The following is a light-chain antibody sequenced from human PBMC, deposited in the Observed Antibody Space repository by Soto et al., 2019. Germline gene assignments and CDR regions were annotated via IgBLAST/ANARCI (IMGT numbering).Light chain of an antibody. CDR1: QSVSSS. CDR3: QQDNKWPLT. V-gene: IGKV3-15*01. J-gene: IGKJ1*01. CDR2: AVS. Sequence: EIMMTQSPGTLSASPGERATLSCRASQSVSSSLAWYQQKPGQAPRLLIYAVSTRATGIPARFSGSGSGTEFTLTISSLQSEDFAVYYCQQDNKWPLTFGQGTKVEIK.